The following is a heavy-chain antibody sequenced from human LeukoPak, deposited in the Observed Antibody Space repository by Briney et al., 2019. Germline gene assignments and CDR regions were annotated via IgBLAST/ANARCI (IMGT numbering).Heavy chain of an antibody. CDR2: ISYDGNDQ. Sequence: PGRSLRLPCAASGVTFSNYGMHWVRQAPGKGLEWVAFISYDGNDQYYADSVKGRFTISRDNSKNTLYLQTNSLRPEDTAVYYCAKTVNFYDSRRLDYWGQGALVTVSS. CDR3: AKTVNFYDSRRLDY. V-gene: IGHV3-30*18. CDR1: GVTFSNYG. J-gene: IGHJ4*02. D-gene: IGHD3-22*01.